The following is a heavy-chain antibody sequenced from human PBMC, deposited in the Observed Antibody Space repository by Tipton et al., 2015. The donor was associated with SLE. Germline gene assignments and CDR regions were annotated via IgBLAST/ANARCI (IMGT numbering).Heavy chain of an antibody. CDR2: IDHSGST. CDR1: GHSISSGFY. D-gene: IGHD2-8*01. J-gene: IGHJ4*02. CDR3: ARGYCSDGVCYGFGFFDY. Sequence: TLSLTCSVSGHSISSGFYWGWIRQPPGKGLEWIGEIDHSGSTNYNPSLESRVTISIDKSRNQFSLKLNSVTAADTAVYFCARGYCSDGVCYGFGFFDYWGQGNLVTVSS. V-gene: IGHV4-38-2*02.